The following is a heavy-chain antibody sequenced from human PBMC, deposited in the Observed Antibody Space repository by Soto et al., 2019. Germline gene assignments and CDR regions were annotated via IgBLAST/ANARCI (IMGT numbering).Heavy chain of an antibody. V-gene: IGHV4-31*03. Sequence: QVQLQESGPGLVKASQTLSLICNVSGESISSGGYYWSWIRHHPGKGLEWIGYIYDSESAYYNPSRRSRVTISTDTSTNPFAMKLSSVTAADTAVYYWARASSSSSAADYWGQGTLVTVSS. CDR3: ARASSSSSAADY. D-gene: IGHD6-6*01. CDR1: GESISSGGYY. J-gene: IGHJ4*02. CDR2: IYDSESA.